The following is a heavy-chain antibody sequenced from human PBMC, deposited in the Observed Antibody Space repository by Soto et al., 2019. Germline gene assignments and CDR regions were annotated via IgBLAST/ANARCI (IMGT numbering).Heavy chain of an antibody. J-gene: IGHJ3*01. CDR1: GFTFSSYS. CDR2: ISSSGAYI. D-gene: IGHD1-26*01. Sequence: PGGSLRLSCAASGFTFSSYSMNWVRQAPGKGLEWVSSISSSGAYIYYADSVKGRFTISRDNAKNSLYLQMNSLRAEDTAVYYRARDREGVGAGLFWGQGTMVTVSS. V-gene: IGHV3-21*01. CDR3: ARDREGVGAGLF.